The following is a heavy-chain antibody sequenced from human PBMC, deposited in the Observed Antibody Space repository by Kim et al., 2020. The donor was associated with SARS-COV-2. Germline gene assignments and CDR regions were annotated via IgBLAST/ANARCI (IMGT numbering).Heavy chain of an antibody. Sequence: GESLKISCQGSGYNFRDFWIVWVRQMPGKGLEVMGIIYPGDSDTRYTPSFRGQVTISADNSISTAYLRWSSLKASDSGTYFCTRLSWGAGMIFHKEQREGRPGFDVWGQGTTVTVSS. CDR3: TRLSWGAGMIFHKEQREGRPGFDV. J-gene: IGHJ6*02. D-gene: IGHD1-26*01. V-gene: IGHV5-51*01. CDR2: IYPGDSDT. CDR1: GYNFRDFW.